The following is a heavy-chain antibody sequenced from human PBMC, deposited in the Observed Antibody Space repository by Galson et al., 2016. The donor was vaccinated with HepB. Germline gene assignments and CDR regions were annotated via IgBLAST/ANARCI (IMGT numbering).Heavy chain of an antibody. CDR3: ARDAFYDTSGLVWHFDY. CDR2: IWYDGSNK. D-gene: IGHD3-22*01. CDR1: GFTFSSLG. Sequence: SLRLSCAASGFTFSSLGMHWVRQAPGKGLEWVAVIWYDGSNKYYAESVKGRFTISRENSKNTLYLQMNSLRAEDTAVYYCARDAFYDTSGLVWHFDYWGQGTLVTVSS. J-gene: IGHJ4*02. V-gene: IGHV3-33*01.